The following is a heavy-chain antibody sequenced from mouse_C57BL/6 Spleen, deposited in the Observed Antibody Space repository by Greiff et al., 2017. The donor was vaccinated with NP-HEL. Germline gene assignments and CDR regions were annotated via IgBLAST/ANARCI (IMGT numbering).Heavy chain of an antibody. Sequence: EVMLVESEGGLVQPGSSMKLSCTAPGFTFRDYYLSSVRQVPEKGLEWVANINYDGSSTYYLDSLKSRFIISGDNAKNILYLQMSSLKSEDTATYYCARKEGNYEGYYFDYWGQGTTLTVSS. CDR1: GFTFRDYY. J-gene: IGHJ2*01. CDR3: ARKEGNYEGYYFDY. D-gene: IGHD1-1*01. V-gene: IGHV5-16*01. CDR2: INYDGSST.